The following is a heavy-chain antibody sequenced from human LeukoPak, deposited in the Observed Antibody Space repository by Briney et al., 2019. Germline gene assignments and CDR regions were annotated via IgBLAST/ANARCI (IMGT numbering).Heavy chain of an antibody. D-gene: IGHD2-21*02. CDR3: AKDKDTPATAQPQRGYFES. CDR2: ISSSGSTI. Sequence: GGPLRLSCAASGFTFSDYYMNWIRQAPGKGLEWVSYISSSGSTIYYADSVKGRFTISRDNSKNTVDLQMNSLRAEDTAVYFCAKDKDTPATAQPQRGYFESWGQGTLVTASS. V-gene: IGHV3-11*04. J-gene: IGHJ4*02. CDR1: GFTFSDYY.